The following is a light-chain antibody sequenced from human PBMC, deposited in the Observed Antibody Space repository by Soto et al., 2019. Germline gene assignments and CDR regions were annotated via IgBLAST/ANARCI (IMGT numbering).Light chain of an antibody. V-gene: IGKV3-20*01. J-gene: IGKJ3*01. CDR3: QQYGSSLFS. CDR2: AAS. Sequence: EIVLTQSPGTLSLSPGERATLSCRASQSVSSTFLAWYQQKPGQAPRLLIYAASSRAPGIPDRFSGSGSGTDFTLTISRLEPEDFAVYYWQQYGSSLFSVGPGTKVDIK. CDR1: QSVSSTF.